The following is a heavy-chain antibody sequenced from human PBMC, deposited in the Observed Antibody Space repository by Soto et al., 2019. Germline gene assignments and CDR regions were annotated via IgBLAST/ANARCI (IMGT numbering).Heavy chain of an antibody. Sequence: GGSLRLSCTTSGFTFGDYAMSWFRQAPGEGLEWVGFIRSKAYGGTEYAASVKGRFTISRDDSKSIAYLQMNSLKSEDTAVYYCSRVPYYGSGSYFRPDHWGQGTLVTVSS. CDR3: SRVPYYGSGSYFRPDH. J-gene: IGHJ5*02. CDR1: GFTFGDYA. D-gene: IGHD3-10*01. CDR2: IRSKAYGGT. V-gene: IGHV3-49*03.